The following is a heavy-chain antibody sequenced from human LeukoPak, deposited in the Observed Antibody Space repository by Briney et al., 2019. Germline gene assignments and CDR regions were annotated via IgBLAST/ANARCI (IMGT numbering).Heavy chain of an antibody. CDR1: GYTFRDYY. Sequence: ASVKVSCKPSGYTFRDYYMHWVRAAPGQGGEWMRWINPNSAGTKYAQKFQGRVTMTWDTSISTAYMELSRLTSDDTAVYYCARHSKYANNWFDPRGQGTLVTVSA. CDR3: ARHSKYANNWFDP. J-gene: IGHJ5*02. D-gene: IGHD4-11*01. V-gene: IGHV1-2*02. CDR2: INPNSAGT.